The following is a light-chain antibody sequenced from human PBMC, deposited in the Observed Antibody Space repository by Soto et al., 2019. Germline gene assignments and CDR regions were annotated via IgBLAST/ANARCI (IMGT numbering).Light chain of an antibody. V-gene: IGLV2-14*01. CDR3: SSFTSSNTLV. CDR2: EVS. Sequence: QSALTQPASVSGSPGQSITISCTGTSSDVGGYKYVSWYQQHPGKAPKLMIYEVSNRPSGLSNRFSGTKSGNTASLTISGLQAEDEADYYCSSFTSSNTLVFXGGT. CDR1: SSDVGGYKY. J-gene: IGLJ2*01.